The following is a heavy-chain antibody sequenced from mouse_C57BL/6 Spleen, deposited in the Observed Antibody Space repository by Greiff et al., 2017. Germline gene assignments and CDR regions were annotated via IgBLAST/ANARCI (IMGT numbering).Heavy chain of an antibody. J-gene: IGHJ4*01. CDR1: GYTFTSYW. V-gene: IGHV1-64*01. D-gene: IGHD1-1*01. CDR2: IHSNSGST. Sequence: QLQQPGAALVKPGASVKLSCKASGYTFTSYWMHWVKQRPGQGLEWIGMIHSNSGSTNYNEKFKSKATLTVDKSSSTAYMQLSSLTSEDDAVDYCGRGGSSYHYAMDYRGQGTSVTVSS. CDR3: GRGGSSYHYAMDY.